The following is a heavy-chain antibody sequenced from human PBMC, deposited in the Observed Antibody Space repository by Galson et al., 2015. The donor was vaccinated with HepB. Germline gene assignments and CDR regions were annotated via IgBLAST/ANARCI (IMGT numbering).Heavy chain of an antibody. CDR2: IYSGGTT. CDR1: GFTVNSHY. CDR3: ARGEGSGSYYTTYFDY. J-gene: IGHJ4*02. Sequence: SLRLSCAASGFTVNSHYMNWVRQAPGKGLEWVSVIYSGGTTFYADSVKGRFTISRDNSKNTLFLQMNSLRAAGTAVYYCARGEGSGSYYTTYFDYWGQGTLVTVSS. V-gene: IGHV3-66*01. D-gene: IGHD3-10*01.